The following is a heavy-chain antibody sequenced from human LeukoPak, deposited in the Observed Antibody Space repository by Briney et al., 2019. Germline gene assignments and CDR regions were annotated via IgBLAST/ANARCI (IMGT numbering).Heavy chain of an antibody. Sequence: GGSLRLSCAASGFTFSSYGMHWVRQAPGKGLEWVAFIRFDGSDKYYADSVKGRFTISRDNSKNTLYLQMNSLRAEDTAVYSCARAGITMVRGVMPTDYWGQGTLVTVSS. CDR1: GFTFSSYG. J-gene: IGHJ4*02. D-gene: IGHD3-10*01. CDR3: ARAGITMVRGVMPTDY. V-gene: IGHV3-30*02. CDR2: IRFDGSDK.